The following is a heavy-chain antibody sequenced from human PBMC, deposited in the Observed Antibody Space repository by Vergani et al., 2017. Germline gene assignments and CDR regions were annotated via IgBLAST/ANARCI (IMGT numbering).Heavy chain of an antibody. CDR3: AREEGIGLNWFDP. CDR1: GGSISSGGYY. D-gene: IGHD3-16*01. V-gene: IGHV4-31*03. Sequence: QVQLQESGPGLVKPSQTLSLTCTVSGGSISSGGYYWGWIRQHPGKGLEWIGYIYYSGSTYYNPSLKSRVTISVDTSKNQFSLKLSSVTAADTAVYYCAREEGIGLNWFDPWGQGTLVTVSS. J-gene: IGHJ5*02. CDR2: IYYSGST.